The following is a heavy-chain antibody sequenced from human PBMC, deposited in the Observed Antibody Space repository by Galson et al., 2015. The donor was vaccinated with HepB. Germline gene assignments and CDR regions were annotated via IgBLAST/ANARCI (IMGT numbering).Heavy chain of an antibody. CDR2: IKSKTDGGTT. CDR3: TTEDYDILTG. CDR1: GFTFSNAW. V-gene: IGHV3-15*01. D-gene: IGHD3-9*01. Sequence: SLRLSCAVSGFTFSNAWMSWVRQAPGKGLEWVGRIKSKTDGGTTDYAAPVKGRFTISRDDSKNTLYLQMNSLKTEDTAMYYCTTEDYDILTGWGQGTLVTVSS. J-gene: IGHJ4*02.